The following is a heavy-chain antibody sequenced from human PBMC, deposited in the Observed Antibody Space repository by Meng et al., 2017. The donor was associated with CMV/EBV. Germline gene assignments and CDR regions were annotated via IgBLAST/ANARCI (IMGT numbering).Heavy chain of an antibody. V-gene: IGHV3-15*07. Sequence: YGFTFSNAWMNWVRQAPGKGLEWVGRIKSKTDGGTTDYAAPVKGRFTISRDDSKNTLYLQMNSLKTEDTAVYYCTTILLAVAGGFDYWGQGTLVTVSS. CDR1: GFTFSNAW. J-gene: IGHJ4*02. D-gene: IGHD6-19*01. CDR3: TTILLAVAGGFDY. CDR2: IKSKTDGGTT.